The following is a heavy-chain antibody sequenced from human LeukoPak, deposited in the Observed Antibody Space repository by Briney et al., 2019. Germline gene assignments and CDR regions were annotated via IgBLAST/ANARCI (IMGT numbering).Heavy chain of an antibody. D-gene: IGHD1-26*01. CDR3: ARHRESYYFDY. CDR2: IYYSGST. J-gene: IGHJ4*02. CDR1: GGSISSYY. V-gene: IGHV4-59*08. Sequence: SETLSLTCTVSGGSISSYYWSWIRRPAGKGLEWIGYIYYSGSTNYNPSLKSRVTISVDTSKNQFSLKLSSVTAADTAVYYCARHRESYYFDYWGQGTLVTVSS.